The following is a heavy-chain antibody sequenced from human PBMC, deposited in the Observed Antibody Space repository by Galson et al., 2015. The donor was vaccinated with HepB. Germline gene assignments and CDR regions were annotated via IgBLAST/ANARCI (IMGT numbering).Heavy chain of an antibody. CDR1: GCTFTYRY. CDR2: VTPFNGNT. Sequence: SVKVSCKASGCTFTYRYLHWVRQAPGQALEWMGWVTPFNGNTHYAQKFQDRVTITRDRSMSTAYMELSSLRSEDTAIYYCTGEMTTDGAFDIWGQGTMVTVSS. V-gene: IGHV1-45*02. CDR3: TGEMTTDGAFDI. D-gene: IGHD5-24*01. J-gene: IGHJ3*02.